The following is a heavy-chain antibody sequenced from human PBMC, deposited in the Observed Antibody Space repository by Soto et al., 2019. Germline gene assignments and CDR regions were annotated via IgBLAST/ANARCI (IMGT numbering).Heavy chain of an antibody. CDR1: GFNFSRYG. D-gene: IGHD1-26*01. CDR3: AKESPGAATPFLDY. J-gene: IGHJ4*02. V-gene: IGHV3-30*18. Sequence: GGSLRLSCAASGFNFSRYGMHWVHQAPGKGLEWVAVITFDGNYKYYADSVKGRFTISRDNSNNTLSLQLNSLRAEDWAVYYCAKESPGAATPFLDYWGQGALVTVCS. CDR2: ITFDGNYK.